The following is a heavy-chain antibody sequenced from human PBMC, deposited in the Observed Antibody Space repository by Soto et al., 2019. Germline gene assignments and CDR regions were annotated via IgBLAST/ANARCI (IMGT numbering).Heavy chain of an antibody. J-gene: IGHJ6*02. Sequence: QVQLVQSGAEVKKPGSSVKVSCKASGGTFSSYAISWVRQAPGQGLEWMGGIIPIFGTANYAQKVQGRVTITADESTSTAYMELSSLRSEDTAVYYCARGKERGYSYGQTTYYYYGMDVWGQGTTVTVSS. V-gene: IGHV1-69*01. CDR3: ARGKERGYSYGQTTYYYYGMDV. D-gene: IGHD5-18*01. CDR2: IIPIFGTA. CDR1: GGTFSSYA.